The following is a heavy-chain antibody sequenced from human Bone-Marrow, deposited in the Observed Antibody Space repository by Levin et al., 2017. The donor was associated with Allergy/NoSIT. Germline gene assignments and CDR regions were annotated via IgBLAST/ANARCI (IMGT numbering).Heavy chain of an antibody. D-gene: IGHD1-26*01. CDR3: ARGGSGSNDY. J-gene: IGHJ4*02. CDR1: GYTFSDYY. CDR2: INPKRGDT. V-gene: IGHV1-2*02. Sequence: ASVKVSCTISGYTFSDYYIHWVRQAPGQGLEWMGWINPKRGDTNFAQKFHGRVVLSRNTSISTAYMELGRLRSDDTALSYCARGGSGSNDYWGQGTLVTVSS.